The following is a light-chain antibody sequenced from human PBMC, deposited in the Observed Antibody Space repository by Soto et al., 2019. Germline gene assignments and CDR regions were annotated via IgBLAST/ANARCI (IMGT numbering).Light chain of an antibody. V-gene: IGLV2-11*01. CDR2: GVS. Sequence: QSALTQPRSVSGSPGQSVTISCTGTTSDIGAYNYVSWYQQHPGKAPELIIYGVSKRPSGVPERFSGSKSDSTASLTISGLQDEDEADYYCCSYAGYYTLLFGGGTKLTVL. CDR3: CSYAGYYTLL. J-gene: IGLJ2*01. CDR1: TSDIGAYNY.